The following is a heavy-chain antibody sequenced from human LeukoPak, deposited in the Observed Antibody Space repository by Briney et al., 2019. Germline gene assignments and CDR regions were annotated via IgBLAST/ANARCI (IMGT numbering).Heavy chain of an antibody. J-gene: IGHJ4*02. D-gene: IGHD1-26*01. CDR2: TYYRSKWYY. V-gene: IGHV6-1*01. Sequence: SQTLSLTCVISGDSVSSNSAAWNWIRQSPSRGLEWLGRTYYRSKWYYDYSVAVKSRVTINPDTSKNQFSLQLSSVTPEDTAVYYCVRDPVGGSTIFDGWGQGTLVTVSS. CDR3: VRDPVGGSTIFDG. CDR1: GDSVSSNSAA.